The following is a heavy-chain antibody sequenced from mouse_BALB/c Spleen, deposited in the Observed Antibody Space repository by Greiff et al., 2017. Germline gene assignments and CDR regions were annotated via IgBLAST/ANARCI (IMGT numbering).Heavy chain of an antibody. J-gene: IGHJ2*01. V-gene: IGHV5-17*02. CDR1: GFTFSSFG. D-gene: IGHD1-1*01. CDR3: ITTDY. Sequence: EVKVVESGGGLVQPGGSRKLSCAASGFTFSSFGMHWVRQAPEKGLEWVAYISSGSSTIYYADTVKGRFTISRDNPKNTLFLQMTSLRSEDTAMYYCITTDYWGQGTTLTVSS. CDR2: ISSGSSTI.